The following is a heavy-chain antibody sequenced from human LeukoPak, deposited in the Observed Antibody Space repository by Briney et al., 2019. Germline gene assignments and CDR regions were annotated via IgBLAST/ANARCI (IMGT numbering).Heavy chain of an antibody. D-gene: IGHD1-14*01. CDR1: GFTFSNYW. J-gene: IGHJ4*02. CDR3: ARGLAYHIY. V-gene: IGHV3-7*01. Sequence: GGSLRLSCAAPGFTFSNYWMSWVSQAPGKGLEWVANIKEDGSEEHFVDSVKGRFTISRDNAENSLFLQMNSLRAEDTAVYYCARGLAYHIYWGQGTLVTVAS. CDR2: IKEDGSEE.